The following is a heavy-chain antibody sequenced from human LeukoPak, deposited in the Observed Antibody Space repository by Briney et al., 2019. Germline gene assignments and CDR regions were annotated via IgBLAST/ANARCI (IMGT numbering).Heavy chain of an antibody. CDR3: ARVLDTAMSHYYYSYMDV. J-gene: IGHJ6*03. V-gene: IGHV3-20*04. D-gene: IGHD5-18*01. CDR2: INWNGGST. CDR1: GFTFDDYG. Sequence: GGSLRLSCAASGFTFDDYGMSWVRQAPGKGLEWVSGINWNGGSTGYADSVKGRFTISRDNAKNSLYLQMNSLRAEDTALYYCARVLDTAMSHYYYSYMDVWGKGTTVTVSS.